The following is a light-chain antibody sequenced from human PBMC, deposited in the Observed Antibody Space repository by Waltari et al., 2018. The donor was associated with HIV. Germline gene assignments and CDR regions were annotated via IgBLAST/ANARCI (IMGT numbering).Light chain of an antibody. Sequence: VVTQEPSLTVSPGDTVTLSCASFSGGVASNHFPSWFQLKPGQPPRTLIYDSEKRHPLTSGRFSGSLAGGRAILTLSGALPEDEAEYFCLLSYGGVRVFGGGTNLTV. J-gene: IGLJ2*01. CDR3: LLSYGGVRV. CDR1: SGGVASNHF. V-gene: IGLV7-46*01. CDR2: DSE.